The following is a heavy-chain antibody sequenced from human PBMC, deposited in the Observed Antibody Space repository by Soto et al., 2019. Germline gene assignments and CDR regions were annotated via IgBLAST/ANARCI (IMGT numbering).Heavy chain of an antibody. CDR2: ISSSGSTI. Sequence: QPGGSLRLSCAASGFTFSSYEMNWVRQAPGKGLEWVSYISSSGSTIYYADSVKGRFTISRDNAKNSLYLQMNSLRAEDTAVYYCAREYSGYDHFSYYYYYGMDVWGQGTTVTVSS. D-gene: IGHD5-12*01. CDR1: GFTFSSYE. V-gene: IGHV3-48*03. J-gene: IGHJ6*02. CDR3: AREYSGYDHFSYYYYYGMDV.